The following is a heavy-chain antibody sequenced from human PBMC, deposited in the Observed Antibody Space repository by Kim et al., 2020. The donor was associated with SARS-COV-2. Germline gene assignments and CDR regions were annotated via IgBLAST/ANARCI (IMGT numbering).Heavy chain of an antibody. Sequence: GGSLRLSCAASGFTFSSYAMSWVLQAPGKGLEWVSAISGSAGSTYYADSVKGRFTISRDNSKNTLYLQMSSLRAEDTAVYYCAKGPKRIWFGEVTGSHYYGMDVWRQGTTVTVSS. V-gene: IGHV3-23*01. J-gene: IGHJ6*02. CDR3: AKGPKRIWFGEVTGSHYYGMDV. D-gene: IGHD3-10*01. CDR1: GFTFSSYA. CDR2: ISGSAGST.